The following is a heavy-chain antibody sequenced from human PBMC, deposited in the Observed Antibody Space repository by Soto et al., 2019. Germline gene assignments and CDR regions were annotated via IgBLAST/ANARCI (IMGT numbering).Heavy chain of an antibody. Sequence: SETLSLTCAVSGYSISSGYYWGWLRQPPGKGPEWIGSIYHGGGTYYNPSLNSRVTLSIDMTNNHVSLIPNSVTAADTAVYYCARVGPWVPYYYDSSPYTFENWFDPWGQGTLVTVSS. CDR1: GYSISSGYY. D-gene: IGHD3-22*01. J-gene: IGHJ5*02. CDR2: IYHGGGT. CDR3: ARVGPWVPYYYDSSPYTFENWFDP. V-gene: IGHV4-38-2*01.